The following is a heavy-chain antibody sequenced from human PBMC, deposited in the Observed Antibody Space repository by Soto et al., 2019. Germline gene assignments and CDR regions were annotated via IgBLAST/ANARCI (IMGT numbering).Heavy chain of an antibody. J-gene: IGHJ6*02. Sequence: QVQLVQSGPEVKNPGASVKVSCKASAYTFTTYGISWVRQAPGQGLEWMGWISGYNGQTNYPQKFRGRVTLTTDTSTSTAYMELRSLRSDDTAMYYCARDNRKELWVEGLNAMDVWGQGTTVTVSS. CDR3: ARDNRKELWVEGLNAMDV. CDR2: ISGYNGQT. D-gene: IGHD3-10*01. V-gene: IGHV1-18*04. CDR1: AYTFTTYG.